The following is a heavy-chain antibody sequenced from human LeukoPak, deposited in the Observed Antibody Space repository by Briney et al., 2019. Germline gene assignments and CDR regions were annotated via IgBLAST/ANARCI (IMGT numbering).Heavy chain of an antibody. D-gene: IGHD6-13*01. J-gene: IGHJ5*02. CDR1: GGSISSSSYY. Sequence: SETLSLTCTVSGGSISSSSYYWGWIRQPPGKGLEWIGSIYYSGSTYYNPSLKSRVTISVDTSKNQFSLKLSSVTAADTAVYYCARHSLVHSSSWYRNWFDPWGQGTLVTVSS. CDR2: IYYSGST. CDR3: ARHSLVHSSSWYRNWFDP. V-gene: IGHV4-39*07.